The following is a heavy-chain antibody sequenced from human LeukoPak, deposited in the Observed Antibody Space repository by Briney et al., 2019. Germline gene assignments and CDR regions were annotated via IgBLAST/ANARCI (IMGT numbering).Heavy chain of an antibody. D-gene: IGHD3-22*01. CDR1: GGSISSSSYY. CDR3: ARTFYDTAYDSSGYYYGWFDP. J-gene: IGHJ5*02. V-gene: IGHV4-39*07. CDR2: IYYSGST. Sequence: ASETLSLTCTVSGGSISSSSYYWGWIRQPPGKGLEWIGSIYYSGSTYYNPSLKSRVTISVDTSKNQFSLKLSSVTAADTAVYYCARTFYDTAYDSSGYYYGWFDPWGQGTLVTVSS.